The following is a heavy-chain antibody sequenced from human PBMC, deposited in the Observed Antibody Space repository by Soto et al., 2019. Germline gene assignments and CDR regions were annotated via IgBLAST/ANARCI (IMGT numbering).Heavy chain of an antibody. Sequence: SVKVSCKASGGTFSSYAISWVRQAPGQGLEWMGGIIPIFGTANYAQKFQGRVTITADESTSTAYMELSSLRSEDTAVYYCARTVRSGSYYAVYYGMDVWGQGTTVTVSS. V-gene: IGHV1-69*13. CDR1: GGTFSSYA. D-gene: IGHD3-10*01. J-gene: IGHJ6*02. CDR3: ARTVRSGSYYAVYYGMDV. CDR2: IIPIFGTA.